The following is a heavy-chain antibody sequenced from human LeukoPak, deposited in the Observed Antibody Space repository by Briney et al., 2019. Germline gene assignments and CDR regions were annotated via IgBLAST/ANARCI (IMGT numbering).Heavy chain of an antibody. Sequence: GASVKASCKSSGYTFTNYGISWVRQAPGQGLEWMGWISAYNGYTHHAQKVQGRVTMTTDTSTSTAYMELRSLRSDDTAVYYCARGLPPRRNYDSSGYYPYYFDYGGQGTLVTVSS. D-gene: IGHD3-22*01. V-gene: IGHV1-18*01. CDR1: GYTFTNYG. J-gene: IGHJ4*02. CDR3: ARGLPPRRNYDSSGYYPYYFDY. CDR2: ISAYNGYT.